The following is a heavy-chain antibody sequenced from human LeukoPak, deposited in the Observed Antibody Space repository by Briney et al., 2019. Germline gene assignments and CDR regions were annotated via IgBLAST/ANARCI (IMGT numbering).Heavy chain of an antibody. CDR3: ARVWYSGSYPVDY. CDR1: GFTFSDYY. D-gene: IGHD1-26*01. J-gene: IGHJ4*02. V-gene: IGHV3-11*04. CDR2: ISSSGSTI. Sequence: GGSLRLSCAVSGFTFSDYYMNWIRQAPGKGLEWVSYISSSGSTIYYADSVKGRFTISRDNAKNSLYLQMNSLRAEDTAVYYCARVWYSGSYPVDYWGQGTLVTVSS.